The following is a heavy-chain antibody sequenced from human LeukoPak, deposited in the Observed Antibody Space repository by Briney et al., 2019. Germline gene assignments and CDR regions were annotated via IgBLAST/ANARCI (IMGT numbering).Heavy chain of an antibody. CDR2: ISGSGGST. J-gene: IGHJ4*02. Sequence: GGSLRLSCAASGFTFSSYAMSWVRQAPGKGLEWVSAISGSGGSTYYGDPVKGRFTISRDNSKNTLYLQMNSLRAEDTAVYYCAKTRPLDSSSWSHGDYWGQGTLVTVSS. CDR3: AKTRPLDSSSWSHGDY. CDR1: GFTFSSYA. V-gene: IGHV3-23*01. D-gene: IGHD6-13*01.